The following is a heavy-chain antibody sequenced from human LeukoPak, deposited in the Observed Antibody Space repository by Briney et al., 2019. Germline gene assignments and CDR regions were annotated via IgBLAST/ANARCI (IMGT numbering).Heavy chain of an antibody. J-gene: IGHJ4*02. CDR2: IRYDGSNK. V-gene: IGHV3-30*02. CDR3: AKDRMDYSSGWFDY. CDR1: GFTFSSYG. Sequence: VGSLRLSCAASGFTFSSYGMHWVRQAPGKGLEWVAFIRYDGSNKYYADSVKGRFTISRDNSKNTLYLQMNSLRAEDTAVYYCAKDRMDYSSGWFDYWGQGTLVTVSS. D-gene: IGHD6-19*01.